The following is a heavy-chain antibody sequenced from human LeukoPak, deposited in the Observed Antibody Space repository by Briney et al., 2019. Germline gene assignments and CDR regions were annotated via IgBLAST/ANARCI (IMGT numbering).Heavy chain of an antibody. J-gene: IGHJ5*02. CDR3: AEGSSWYNWFDP. CDR1: GFTFSSYA. Sequence: PGGSLRLSCAASGFTFSSYAMHWVRQAPGKGLEWVAVISYDGSNKYYADSVKGRFTISRDNSKNTLYLQMNSLRAEDTAVYYCAEGSSWYNWFDPWGQGTLVTVSS. CDR2: ISYDGSNK. D-gene: IGHD6-13*01. V-gene: IGHV3-30*04.